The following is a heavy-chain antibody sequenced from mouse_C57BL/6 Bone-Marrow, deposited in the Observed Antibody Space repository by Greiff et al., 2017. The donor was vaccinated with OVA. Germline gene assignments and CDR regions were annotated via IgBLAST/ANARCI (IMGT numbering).Heavy chain of an antibody. CDR2: INPSSGYT. CDR1: GYTFTSYT. V-gene: IGHV1-4*01. D-gene: IGHD3-2*02. Sequence: QVQLQQSGADLARPGASVKMSCKASGYTFTSYTMHWVKQRPGQGLEWIGYINPSSGYTKYNQKFKDKATLTADKSSSTAYMQLSSLTSEDSAVYYCARDSSGGGHYWGQGTTLTVSS. J-gene: IGHJ2*01. CDR3: ARDSSGGGHY.